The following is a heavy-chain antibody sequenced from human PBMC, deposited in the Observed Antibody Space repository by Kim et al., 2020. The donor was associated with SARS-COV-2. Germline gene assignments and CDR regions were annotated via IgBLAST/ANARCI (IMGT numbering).Heavy chain of an antibody. CDR3: ARSYCGGDCYSSPETHYYYYYGMDV. Sequence: SETLSLTCTVSGGSISSYYWSWIRQPPGKGLEWIGYIYYSGSTNYNPSLKSRVTISVDTSKNQFSLKLSSVTAADTAVYYCARSYCGGDCYSSPETHYYYYYGMDVWGQGTTVTVSS. D-gene: IGHD2-21*02. V-gene: IGHV4-59*13. J-gene: IGHJ6*02. CDR1: GGSISSYY. CDR2: IYYSGST.